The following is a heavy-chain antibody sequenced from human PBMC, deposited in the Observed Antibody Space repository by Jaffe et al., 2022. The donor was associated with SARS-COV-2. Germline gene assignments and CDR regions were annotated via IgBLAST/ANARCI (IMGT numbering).Heavy chain of an antibody. D-gene: IGHD3-16*01. V-gene: IGHV3-74*01. Sequence: VQLVESGGDLVQPGGSLRLSCAASGFTLSSYWMHWVRQAPGKGLAWVSRINNDDGSSTIYADSVKGRFTISRDNAKNTMFLQMNSLRAEDTAVYYCARAGLGGTLDIWGQGTMVTVSS. CDR2: INNDDGSST. CDR3: ARAGLGGTLDI. J-gene: IGHJ3*02. CDR1: GFTLSSYW.